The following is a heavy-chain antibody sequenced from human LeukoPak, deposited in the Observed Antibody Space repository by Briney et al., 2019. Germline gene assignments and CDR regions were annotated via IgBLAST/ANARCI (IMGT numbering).Heavy chain of an antibody. CDR1: GGSFSNYY. D-gene: IGHD2-2*01. CDR2: INDSGRI. V-gene: IGHV4-34*01. J-gene: IGHJ5*02. CDR3: ARRGYCSSTSCYEYWFDP. Sequence: SETLSLTCAVYGGSFSNYYWSWIRQPPGKGLEWIGEINDSGRINYNPSLMSRVTVSVDTSKNQFSLRLTSVTATDTAVYYCARRGYCSSTSCYEYWFDPWGQGTLVTVSS.